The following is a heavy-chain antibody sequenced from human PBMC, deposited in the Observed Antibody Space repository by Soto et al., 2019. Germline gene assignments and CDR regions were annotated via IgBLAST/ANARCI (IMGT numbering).Heavy chain of an antibody. Sequence: GGSLRLSCAPSGFTFSSYGMHWARQAPGEGLEWVAVIWYDGSNKVYADSVKGRFTISRDNSKNTLYLQMNSLRAEDTAVYYCARDLSGDYGALDTWGQGTMVTVSS. CDR1: GFTFSSYG. CDR3: ARDLSGDYGALDT. J-gene: IGHJ3*02. V-gene: IGHV3-33*01. CDR2: IWYDGSNK. D-gene: IGHD4-17*01.